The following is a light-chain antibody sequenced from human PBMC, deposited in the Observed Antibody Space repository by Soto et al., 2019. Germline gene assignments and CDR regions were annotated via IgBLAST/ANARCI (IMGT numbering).Light chain of an antibody. CDR1: SSNIGAGYD. Sequence: QSVLTQPPSVSGAPGQRVTISCTGSSSNIGAGYDVHWYQPLPGTAPKLLIYGNTNRPSGVPDRFSGSKSGTSASLAITGLQAEDEADYYCQSYDSSRSGYVVFGGGTKLTVL. J-gene: IGLJ2*01. CDR3: QSYDSSRSGYVV. CDR2: GNT. V-gene: IGLV1-40*01.